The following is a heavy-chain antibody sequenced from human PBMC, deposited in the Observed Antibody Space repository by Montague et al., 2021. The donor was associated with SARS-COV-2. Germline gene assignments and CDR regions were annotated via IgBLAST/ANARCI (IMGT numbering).Heavy chain of an antibody. Sequence: SETLSLTCTVSGGSISSYYWSWIRQPPGKGLEWIGSIYYSGSTYYNPSLKSRVTISVDTSKNQFSLKLSSVTAADTAVYYCARSRAERYFDWTELDAHVKPCYFDYWGQGTLVTVSS. CDR3: ARSRAERYFDWTELDAHVKPCYFDY. CDR1: GGSISSYY. V-gene: IGHV4-59*05. J-gene: IGHJ4*02. D-gene: IGHD3-9*01. CDR2: IYYSGST.